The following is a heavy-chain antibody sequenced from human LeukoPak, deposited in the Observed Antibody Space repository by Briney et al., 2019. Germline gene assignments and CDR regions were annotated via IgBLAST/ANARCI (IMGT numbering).Heavy chain of an antibody. CDR3: ARSGDILTGYWVVLGTDWFDP. Sequence: ASVKVSCKASGYTFTSYGISWVRQAPGQGLEWMGWISAYNGNTNYAQKLQGRVTMTTDTSTSTAYMELRSLRSDDTAVYYCARSGDILTGYWVVLGTDWFDPWGQGTLVTVSS. D-gene: IGHD3-9*01. J-gene: IGHJ5*02. CDR1: GYTFTSYG. CDR2: ISAYNGNT. V-gene: IGHV1-18*01.